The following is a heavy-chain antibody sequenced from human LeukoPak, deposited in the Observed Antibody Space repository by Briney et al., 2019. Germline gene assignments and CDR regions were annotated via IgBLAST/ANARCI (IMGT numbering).Heavy chain of an antibody. Sequence: GRSLRLSCAASGFTVSINYMSWVRQAPGKGLEWVSVIYSGGNTYYADSVKGRFTISRDNSKNTLYLQMNSLRAEDTAVYYCAADPRREGSGSYEFDYWGQGTLVTVSS. CDR2: IYSGGNT. D-gene: IGHD3-10*01. V-gene: IGHV3-53*01. CDR3: AADPRREGSGSYEFDY. CDR1: GFTVSINY. J-gene: IGHJ4*02.